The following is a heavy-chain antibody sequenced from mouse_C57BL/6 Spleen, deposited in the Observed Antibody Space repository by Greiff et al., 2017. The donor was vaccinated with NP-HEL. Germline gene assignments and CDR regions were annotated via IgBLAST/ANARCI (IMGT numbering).Heavy chain of an antibody. CDR1: GFTFSSYG. J-gene: IGHJ2*01. Sequence: DVMLVESGGDLVKPGGSLKLSCAASGFTFSSYGMSWVRQTPDKRLEWVATISSGGSYTYYPDSVKGRFTISRDNAKNTLYLQMSSLKSEDTAMYYCARHDATPFDYWGQGTTLTVSS. V-gene: IGHV5-6*02. CDR2: ISSGGSYT. D-gene: IGHD2-3*01. CDR3: ARHDATPFDY.